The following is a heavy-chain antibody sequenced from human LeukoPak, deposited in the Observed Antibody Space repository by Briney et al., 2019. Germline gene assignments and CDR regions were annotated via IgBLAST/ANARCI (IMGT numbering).Heavy chain of an antibody. D-gene: IGHD5-12*01. J-gene: IGHJ5*02. V-gene: IGHV1-46*01. CDR1: GYTFTSYY. CDR3: ARLGIYSGYESRFDP. CDR2: INPSGGST. Sequence: ASVKVSCKASGYTFTSYYMHWVRQAPGQGLEWMGIINPSGGSTSYAQKFQGRVTMTRDMSTSTVYMELSSLRSEDTAVYYCARLGIYSGYESRFDPWGQGTLVTVSS.